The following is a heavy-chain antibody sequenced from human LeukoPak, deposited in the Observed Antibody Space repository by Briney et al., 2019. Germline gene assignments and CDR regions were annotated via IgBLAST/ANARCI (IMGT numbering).Heavy chain of an antibody. V-gene: IGHV3-48*03. Sequence: GGSLRLSCAASGFSISSYEMNWVRQAPGKGLEWVSHISSSGSTIWYADSVKGRFTISRDNAKNSLYLQMNSLRPEDTAVYYCAKDIGEGDFDCWGKGTLVTVSS. CDR2: ISSSGSTI. CDR1: GFSISSYE. J-gene: IGHJ4*02. CDR3: AKDIGEGDFDC. D-gene: IGHD3-10*01.